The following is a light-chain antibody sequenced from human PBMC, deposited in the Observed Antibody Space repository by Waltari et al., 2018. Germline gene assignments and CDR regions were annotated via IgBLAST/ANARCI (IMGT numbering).Light chain of an antibody. CDR1: RSNIGAGYD. CDR2: DNT. Sequence: QSVLTQPPSVSGAPGQRVTISCTGSRSNIGAGYDVHWYQQVPGTAPKLLIYDNTNRPSGVTDRFSGSKSGTSASLAITGLQAEDEADYYCQSYDSSLSGWVFGGGTKVTVL. CDR3: QSYDSSLSGWV. V-gene: IGLV1-40*01. J-gene: IGLJ2*01.